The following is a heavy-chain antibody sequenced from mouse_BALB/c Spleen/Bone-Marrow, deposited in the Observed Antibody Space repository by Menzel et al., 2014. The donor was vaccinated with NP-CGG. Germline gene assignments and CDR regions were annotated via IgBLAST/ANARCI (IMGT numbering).Heavy chain of an antibody. CDR3: ARYGNYPLFAY. D-gene: IGHD2-1*01. V-gene: IGHV1-7*01. Sequence: QVHVKQSGAELAKPGASVKMSCKASGYSFTNYWMHWVRQRPGQGLEWIGYISPSTGYSEYNQKFKDKATLTADKSSNIAYRQLSSLTSEDSAVYYCARYGNYPLFAYWGQGTLVTVSA. CDR1: GYSFTNYW. CDR2: ISPSTGYS. J-gene: IGHJ3*01.